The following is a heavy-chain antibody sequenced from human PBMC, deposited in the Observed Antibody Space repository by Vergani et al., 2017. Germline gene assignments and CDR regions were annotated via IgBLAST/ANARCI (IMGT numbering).Heavy chain of an antibody. Sequence: EVQLVESGGGLVKPGGSLRLSCAASGFTFSSYSMNWVRQAPGKGLEWVASISSSSYIYYADSVKGRFTISRDNAKNALYLQMNSLRDEDTAVYYCARNKVRWLQPEPVFDYWGQGTLVTVSS. V-gene: IGHV3-21*01. CDR1: GFTFSSYS. CDR3: ARNKVRWLQPEPVFDY. D-gene: IGHD5-24*01. J-gene: IGHJ4*02. CDR2: ISSSSYI.